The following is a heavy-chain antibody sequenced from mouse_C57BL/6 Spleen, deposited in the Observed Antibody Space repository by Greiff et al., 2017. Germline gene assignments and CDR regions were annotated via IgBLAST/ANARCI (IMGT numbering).Heavy chain of an antibody. D-gene: IGHD2-2*01. V-gene: IGHV7-3*01. CDR3: ARYRYGYDLYSFPTRRHSATRPSFTDTESAADV. CDR1: GFTFTGYY. J-gene: IGHJ1*01. CDR2: IRNKANGYTT. Sequence: EVQLVESGGGLVQPGGSLRISCAAYGFTFTGYYMRWVRRPPGKALEWLGFIRNKANGYTTEYSASVTGRFPISRDNSQSIRYLQMNALRAEDSATYFCARYRYGYDLYSFPTRRHSATRPSFTDTESAADV.